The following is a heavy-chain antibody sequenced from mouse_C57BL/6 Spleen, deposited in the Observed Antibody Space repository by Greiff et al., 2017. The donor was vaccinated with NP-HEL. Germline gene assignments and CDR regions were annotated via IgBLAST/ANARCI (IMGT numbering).Heavy chain of an antibody. CDR1: GFTFSSYG. Sequence: EVQLVESGGDLVKPGASLKLSCAASGFTFSSYGMSWVRQTPDKRLEWVATLSSGGSYTYYPDSVKGRFTISSDNAKNTLDLQMSRLESEDTAMYYCAREGGIYYELAYWGQGTLVTVSA. J-gene: IGHJ3*01. CDR3: AREGGIYYELAY. CDR2: LSSGGSYT. V-gene: IGHV5-6*01. D-gene: IGHD2-4*01.